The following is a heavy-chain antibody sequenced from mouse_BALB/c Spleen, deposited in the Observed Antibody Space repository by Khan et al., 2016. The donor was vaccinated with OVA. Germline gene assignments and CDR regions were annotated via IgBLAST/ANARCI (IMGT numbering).Heavy chain of an antibody. D-gene: IGHD2-3*01. Sequence: EVELVESGPGLVKPSQSLSLTCTVTGYSITSDYAWNWIRQFPGNKLDWMGYISSSGSTNYNPALKSRISITRDTSKNQFFLQLNSVTTEDTATYYCARDGSRYNYAMDYWGQGTSVTVSS. J-gene: IGHJ4*01. CDR3: ARDGSRYNYAMDY. CDR2: ISSSGST. V-gene: IGHV3-2*02. CDR1: GYSITSDYA.